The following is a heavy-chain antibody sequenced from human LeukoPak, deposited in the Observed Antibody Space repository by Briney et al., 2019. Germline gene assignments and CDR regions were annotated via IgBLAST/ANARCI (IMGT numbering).Heavy chain of an antibody. V-gene: IGHV3-15*01. D-gene: IGHD4-23*01. J-gene: IGHJ4*02. CDR3: TTDGAVVPSPDY. CDR2: IKSKTDGGTT. CDR1: GFTFSNAW. Sequence: GGSLRLSCAASGFTFSNAWMSWVRQAPGKGLEWVGRIKSKTDGGTTDYAAPVKGRFAISRDDSKNTLYLQMNSLKTEDTAVYYCTTDGAVVPSPDYWGQGTLVTVSS.